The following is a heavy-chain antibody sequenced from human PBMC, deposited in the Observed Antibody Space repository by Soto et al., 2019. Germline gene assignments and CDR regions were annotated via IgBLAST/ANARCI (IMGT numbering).Heavy chain of an antibody. D-gene: IGHD3-22*01. J-gene: IGHJ3*02. CDR1: GYTFTSYY. CDR2: INPSGGST. Sequence: ASVKVSCKASGYTFTSYYMHWVRQAPGQGLEWMGIINPSGGSTSYAQKFQGRVTMTRDTSTSTVYIELSSLRSEDTAVYYCARVRLNYYDSSGYPKDDAFDIWGQGTMVTVSS. V-gene: IGHV1-46*01. CDR3: ARVRLNYYDSSGYPKDDAFDI.